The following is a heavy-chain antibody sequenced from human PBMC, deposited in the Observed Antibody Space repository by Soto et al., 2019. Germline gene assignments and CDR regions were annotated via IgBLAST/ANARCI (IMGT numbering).Heavy chain of an antibody. D-gene: IGHD6-6*01. CDR1: GYTFITYG. CDR2: ISSYNGNT. V-gene: IGHV1-18*01. CDR3: ARDRPTSSIRARDYYYAMDV. Sequence: QVQLVQSGAEVKKPGASVKVSCKASGYTFITYGISWVRQAPGQGLEWMGWISSYNGNTNSAQKLQGRVPMTTETSTTTAYTELRSLRSDDTAVYYCARDRPTSSIRARDYYYAMDVWGQGTTVTVSS. J-gene: IGHJ6*02.